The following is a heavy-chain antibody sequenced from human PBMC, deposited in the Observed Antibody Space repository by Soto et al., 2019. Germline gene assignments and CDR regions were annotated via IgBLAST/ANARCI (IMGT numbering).Heavy chain of an antibody. Sequence: PGGSLRLSCASSGFTFSSYAMSWVRQAPGKGLEWVSAISGSGDSTYYADYVKGQYTITRDNSKTTLYLQMNSLRAEDTAVYYCAKVGHERPVTMIVVVIHWFDPWGQGTLVTVSS. CDR2: ISGSGDST. V-gene: IGHV3-23*01. CDR3: AKVGHERPVTMIVVVIHWFDP. J-gene: IGHJ5*02. D-gene: IGHD3-22*01. CDR1: GFTFSSYA.